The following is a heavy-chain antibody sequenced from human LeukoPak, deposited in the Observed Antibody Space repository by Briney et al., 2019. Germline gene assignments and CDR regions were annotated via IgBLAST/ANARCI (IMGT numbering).Heavy chain of an antibody. V-gene: IGHV4-34*01. CDR3: ARTSGDGSGYYGWFDP. D-gene: IGHD3-22*01. J-gene: IGHJ5*02. CDR2: INHSGST. Sequence: SETLSLTCTVSGGSISSYYWSWIRQPPGKGLEWNGEINHSGSTNYNPSLKSRVTISVDTSKNQFSLKLSSVTAADTAVYYCARTSGDGSGYYGWFDPWGQGTLVTVSS. CDR1: GGSISSYY.